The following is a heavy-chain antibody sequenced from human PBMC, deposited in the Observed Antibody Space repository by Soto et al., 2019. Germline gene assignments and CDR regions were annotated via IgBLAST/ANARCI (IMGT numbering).Heavy chain of an antibody. V-gene: IGHV3-48*03. CDR2: ISSSGSTI. J-gene: IGHJ6*02. CDR1: VFTLSSYE. D-gene: IGHD3-16*01. CDR3: ASSTFYYYYGMDV. Sequence: GTLRLSGAASVFTLSSYEMNWVRQAPGKGLEWVSYISSSGSTIYYADSVKGRFTISRDNAKNSLYLQMNSLRAEDTAVYYCASSTFYYYYGMDVWGQGTTVTVSS.